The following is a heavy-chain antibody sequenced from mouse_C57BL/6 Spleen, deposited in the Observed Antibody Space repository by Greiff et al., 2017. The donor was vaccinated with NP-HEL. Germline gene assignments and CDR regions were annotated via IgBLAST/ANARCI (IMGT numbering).Heavy chain of an antibody. Sequence: QVQLQQPGAELVKPGASVKMSCKASGYTFTSYWITWVKQRPGQGLEWIGDIYPGSGSTTYNQKFKSKATLTVDKSSSTAYMQLSSLTSEDAAVYYSESHLKTWFDDWGQGTLVTVSA. CDR3: ESHLKTWFDD. V-gene: IGHV1-55*01. J-gene: IGHJ3*01. CDR2: IYPGSGST. CDR1: GYTFTSYW.